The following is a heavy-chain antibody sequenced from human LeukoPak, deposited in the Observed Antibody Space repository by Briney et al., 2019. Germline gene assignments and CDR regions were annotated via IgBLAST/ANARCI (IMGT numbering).Heavy chain of an antibody. D-gene: IGHD3-22*01. J-gene: IGHJ2*01. CDR3: AKESLRGYYYGGSFDWYFDL. V-gene: IGHV3-30*18. Sequence: PGGSLRLSCAASGFTFSSYGMHWVRQAPGKGLEWVAVISYDGSNKYYADSVKGRFTISRDNSKNTLYLQMNSLRAEDTAVYYCAKESLRGYYYGGSFDWYFDLWGRGTLVTVSS. CDR1: GFTFSSYG. CDR2: ISYDGSNK.